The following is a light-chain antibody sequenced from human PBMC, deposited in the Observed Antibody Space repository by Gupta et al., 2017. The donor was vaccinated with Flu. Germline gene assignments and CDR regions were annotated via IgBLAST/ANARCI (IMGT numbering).Light chain of an antibody. CDR1: SSDVGGYNY. CDR3: SSYTSSSTGV. J-gene: IGLJ3*02. Sequence: QSALTQPASVSGSPGQSITISCSGTSSDVGGYNYVSWYQQHPGKAPKLMIYEVSNRPSGVANRVSGSKSGNTASLTISGLQAEDEADYYCSSYTSSSTGVFGGVTKLTVL. V-gene: IGLV2-14*01. CDR2: EVS.